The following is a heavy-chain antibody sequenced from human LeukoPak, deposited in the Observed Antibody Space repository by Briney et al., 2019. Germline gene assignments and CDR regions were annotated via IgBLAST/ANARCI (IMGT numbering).Heavy chain of an antibody. J-gene: IGHJ4*02. D-gene: IGHD2-15*01. CDR2: ISGSGDTT. Sequence: PGGSLRLSCAVSGFTFSNYAMSWVRQDPGKGLEWVSGISGSGDTTYYADSVKGRFTISRDNSKNTLYLQMNSLRVEGTAVYYCAKQLGYCSDGSCYFPYWGQGTLVTVSS. CDR1: GFTFSNYA. CDR3: AKQLGYCSDGSCYFPY. V-gene: IGHV3-23*01.